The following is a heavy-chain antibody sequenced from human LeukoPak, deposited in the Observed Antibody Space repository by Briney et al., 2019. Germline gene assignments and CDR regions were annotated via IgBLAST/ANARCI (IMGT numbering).Heavy chain of an antibody. J-gene: IGHJ4*02. CDR2: ISTSSSYI. V-gene: IGHV3-21*04. CDR3: AKSGYNRFDY. Sequence: GGSLRLSCAASGFTFNRYNMNWVRRAPGKGLEWVSSISTSSSYIYYADSVKGRFTISRDNSKNTLYLQMNSLRAEDTAVYYCAKSGYNRFDYWGQGTLVTVSS. D-gene: IGHD5-24*01. CDR1: GFTFNRYN.